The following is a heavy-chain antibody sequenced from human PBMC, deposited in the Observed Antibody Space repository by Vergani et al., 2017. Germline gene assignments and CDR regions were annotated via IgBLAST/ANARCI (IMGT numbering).Heavy chain of an antibody. V-gene: IGHV3-30*18. Sequence: QVQLVESGGVVVQPGRSLRLSCAASGFTFSSYGMHWVRQAPGKGLEWVAVISYDGSNKYYADSVKGRFTISRDNSKNTLYLQMNSLRAEDTAVYYCAKVRRMGMATIRQFLDYWGQGTLVTVSS. J-gene: IGHJ4*02. CDR3: AKVRRMGMATIRQFLDY. CDR2: ISYDGSNK. D-gene: IGHD5-24*01. CDR1: GFTFSSYG.